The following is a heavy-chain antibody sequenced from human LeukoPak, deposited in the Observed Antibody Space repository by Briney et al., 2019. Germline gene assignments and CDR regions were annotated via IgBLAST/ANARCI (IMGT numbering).Heavy chain of an antibody. D-gene: IGHD6-19*01. CDR1: GYSISSGYY. Sequence: SETLSLTCAVPGYSISSGYYWGWIRQPPGKGLEWIGSIYHSGRTYYNPSLKSRVTISVDTSKNQFFLKLSSVTAADTAVYYCATEVGQWLVRTWGQGTLVTVSS. CDR3: ATEVGQWLVRT. J-gene: IGHJ5*02. CDR2: IYHSGRT. V-gene: IGHV4-38-2*01.